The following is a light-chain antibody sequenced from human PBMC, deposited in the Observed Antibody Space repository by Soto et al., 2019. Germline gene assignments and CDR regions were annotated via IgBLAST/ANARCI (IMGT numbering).Light chain of an antibody. J-gene: IGLJ2*01. Sequence: QSALTQPASVSGSPGQSITISCTGTSSDIGGYDYVSWYQQRPGKAPKLMIYEVRYRPSGVSARFSGSKSGSTASLTISGLQAEDEADYYCSSYSTTSSPHVLFGGGTKLTVL. V-gene: IGLV2-14*01. CDR1: SSDIGGYDY. CDR3: SSYSTTSSPHVL. CDR2: EVR.